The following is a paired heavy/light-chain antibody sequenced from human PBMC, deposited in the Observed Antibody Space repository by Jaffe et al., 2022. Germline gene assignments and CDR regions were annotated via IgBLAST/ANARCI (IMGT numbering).Light chain of an antibody. CDR1: SSNIGTGFD. V-gene: IGLV1-40*01. CDR2: RDT. J-gene: IGLJ3*02. CDR3: QSFDTRLSAWV. Sequence: QSVLTQPPSVSGAPGQRITISCTGTSSNIGTGFDVHWYQQLPGTAPKLLIYRDTNRPSGVPDRFSGSKSGTSASLTITGLQADDEADYYCQSFDTRLSAWVFGGGTKLTVL.
Heavy chain of an antibody. Sequence: QITLKESGPTLVKPTLTLTLTCNFSGFSLRTTGEGVAWIRQSPGEALEWLGIIYWDDDKRYSPSLKTRLTITKDTFKNQVVLIMTNMDPEDTATYFCAHSVREGYCPGGFCHRGYDSWGQGSLVTVSS. CDR2: IYWDDDK. CDR1: GFSLRTTGEG. V-gene: IGHV2-5*02. CDR3: AHSVREGYCPGGFCHRGYDS. D-gene: IGHD2-8*02. J-gene: IGHJ4*02.